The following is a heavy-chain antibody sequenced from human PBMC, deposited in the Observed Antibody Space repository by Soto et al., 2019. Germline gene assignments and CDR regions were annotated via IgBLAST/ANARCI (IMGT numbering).Heavy chain of an antibody. Sequence: QVQLQQWGAGLLKPSETLSLTCAVYGGPFSGYYWSWIRQPPGKGLEWIGEINHSGSTNYNPSLKSRVTISVDTSKNQFSLKLSSVTAADTAVYYCARDRDGDYDGAFDIWGQGTMVTVSS. CDR2: INHSGST. CDR3: ARDRDGDYDGAFDI. D-gene: IGHD4-17*01. CDR1: GGPFSGYY. J-gene: IGHJ3*02. V-gene: IGHV4-34*01.